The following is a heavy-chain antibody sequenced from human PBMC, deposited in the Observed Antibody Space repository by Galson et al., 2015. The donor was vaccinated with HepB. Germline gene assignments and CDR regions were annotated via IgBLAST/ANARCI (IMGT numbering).Heavy chain of an antibody. J-gene: IGHJ5*02. CDR3: AGRNGNNWFDP. D-gene: IGHD5-24*01. CDR2: INTNTGNP. CDR1: GYTFTSYA. Sequence: SVKVSCKASGYTFTSYAMNWERQAPGQGLEWMGWINTNTGNPTYGQGFTGRFVFSLDTSVSTAYLQISSLKAEDTAVYYCAGRNGNNWFDPWGQGTLVTVSS. V-gene: IGHV7-4-1*02.